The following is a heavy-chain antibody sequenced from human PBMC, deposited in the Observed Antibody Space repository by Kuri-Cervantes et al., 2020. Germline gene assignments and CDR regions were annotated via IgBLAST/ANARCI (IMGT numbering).Heavy chain of an antibody. Sequence: SETLSLTCTVSGVSISSSSYYWSWIRQPAGKGLEWIGRIYTSGSTNYNPSLKSRVTISVDTSKKQFSLKVTSVAAADTAVYYCARGEAARLHLGSWGQGTLVTVSS. V-gene: IGHV4-61*02. CDR1: GVSISSSSYY. CDR3: ARGEAARLHLGS. J-gene: IGHJ4*02. D-gene: IGHD6-6*01. CDR2: IYTSGST.